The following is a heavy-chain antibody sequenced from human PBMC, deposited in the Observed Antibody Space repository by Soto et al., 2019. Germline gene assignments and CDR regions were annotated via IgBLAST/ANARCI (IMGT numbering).Heavy chain of an antibody. CDR3: ARMVRFGDVYYGMDV. J-gene: IGHJ6*02. CDR2: TYYSGST. CDR1: GGSISSYY. D-gene: IGHD3-10*01. Sequence: SETLSLTCTVSGGSISSYYWSWIRQPPGKGLEWIGYTYYSGSTNYNPSLKSRVTISVDTSKNQFSLKLSSVTAADTAVYYCARMVRFGDVYYGMDVWGQGTTVTVSS. V-gene: IGHV4-59*01.